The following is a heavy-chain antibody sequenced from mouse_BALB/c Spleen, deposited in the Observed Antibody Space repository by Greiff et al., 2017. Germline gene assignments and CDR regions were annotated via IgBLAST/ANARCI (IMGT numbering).Heavy chain of an antibody. D-gene: IGHD1-1*01. CDR3: APLHYYGSSSWFAY. V-gene: IGHV14-3*02. CDR1: GFNIKDTY. Sequence: VQLQQSGAELVKPGASVKLSCTASGFNIKDTYMHWVEQRPEQGLEWIGRIDPANGNTKYDPKFQGKATITADTSSNTAYLQLSSLTSEDTAVYYCAPLHYYGSSSWFAYWGQGTLVTVSA. J-gene: IGHJ3*01. CDR2: IDPANGNT.